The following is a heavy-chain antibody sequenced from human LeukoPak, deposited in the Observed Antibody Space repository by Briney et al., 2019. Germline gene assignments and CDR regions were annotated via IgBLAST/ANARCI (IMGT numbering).Heavy chain of an antibody. CDR3: AKEDCSGGACYSLDY. J-gene: IGHJ4*02. CDR1: GFTFSSYD. V-gene: IGHV3-30*18. Sequence: GGSLRLSCAASGFTFSSYDMHWVRQAPGKGLEWVAVVSYDGSSKYYADAVKGRFTISRDNSKDTVYLQMNSLRGEDTAVYHCAKEDCSGGACYSLDYWGQGTLITVSS. D-gene: IGHD2-15*01. CDR2: VSYDGSSK.